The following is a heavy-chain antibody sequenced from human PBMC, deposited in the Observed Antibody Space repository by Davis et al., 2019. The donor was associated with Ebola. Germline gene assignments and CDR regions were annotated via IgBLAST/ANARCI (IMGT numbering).Heavy chain of an antibody. J-gene: IGHJ4*02. CDR2: ISSSSSYI. V-gene: IGHV3-21*01. Sequence: GGSLRLSCAASAFTFSLFAMHWVRQAPGKGLEWVSSISSSSSYIYYADSVKGRFTISRDNAKNSLYLQMNSLRAEDTAVYYCARELAVVHFDYWGQGTLVTVSS. D-gene: IGHD2-8*02. CDR1: AFTFSLFA. CDR3: ARELAVVHFDY.